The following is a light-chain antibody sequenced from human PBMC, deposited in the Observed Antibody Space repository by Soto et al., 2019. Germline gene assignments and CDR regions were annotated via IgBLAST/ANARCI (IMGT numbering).Light chain of an antibody. CDR1: QSVSSN. CDR2: GAS. Sequence: IVLTQSPATLSLSPGERATLSCRASQSVSSNLAWYQQKPGQAPRLLIYGASTRATGIPDRFSGSGSGTDFTLTISRLEPEDFAVYYCQQYGSSPRTFGQGTKV. CDR3: QQYGSSPRT. V-gene: IGKV3-20*01. J-gene: IGKJ1*01.